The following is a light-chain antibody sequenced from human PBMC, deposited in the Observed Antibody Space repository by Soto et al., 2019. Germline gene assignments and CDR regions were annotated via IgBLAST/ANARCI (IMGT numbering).Light chain of an antibody. J-gene: IGKJ5*01. CDR2: GSV. CDR3: QQYGTLIT. V-gene: IGKV3-20*01. Sequence: VVLTQSPGTLSLSLGERATLSCRATQKISANYIAWYQIKTGQPPRLLVHGSVTRAAGIPDRFSGTGSGADFTLTIARVEPEDSAVYYCQQYGTLITFGQGTRLEI. CDR1: QKISANY.